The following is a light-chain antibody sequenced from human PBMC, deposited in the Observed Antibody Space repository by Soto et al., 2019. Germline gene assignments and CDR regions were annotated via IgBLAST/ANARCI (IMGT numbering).Light chain of an antibody. V-gene: IGKV1-33*01. J-gene: IGKJ4*01. CDR2: DAS. CDR1: QDISTS. Sequence: QMTQSPSSLSASVGDRVTITCQASQDISTSLNWYQQKPGKAPNLLIYDASNLETGVPSRFSGSASGTDFIIIISSLQPEDVATYYCQHYDNLPPRLSFGGGTHVEI. CDR3: QHYDNLPPRLS.